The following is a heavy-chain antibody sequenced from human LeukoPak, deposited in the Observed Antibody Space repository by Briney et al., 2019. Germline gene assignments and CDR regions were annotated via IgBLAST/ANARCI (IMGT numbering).Heavy chain of an antibody. V-gene: IGHV4-39*01. CDR1: GGSISSSSYY. CDR3: ARVDYGSGSHHPDY. Sequence: SETLSLTCTVSGGSISSSSYYWGWIRQPPGKGLEWIGSIYYSGSTYYNPSLKSRVTISVDTSKNQFSLKLSSVTAADTAVYYCARVDYGSGSHHPDYWGQGTLVTVSS. D-gene: IGHD3-10*01. J-gene: IGHJ4*02. CDR2: IYYSGST.